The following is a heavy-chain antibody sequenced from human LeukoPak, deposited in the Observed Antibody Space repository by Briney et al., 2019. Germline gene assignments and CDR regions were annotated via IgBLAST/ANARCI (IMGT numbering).Heavy chain of an antibody. CDR2: FDPEDGET. D-gene: IGHD6-6*01. J-gene: IGHJ6*03. CDR1: GYTLTELS. CDR3: ARTYSSSSDYYYYMDV. V-gene: IGHV1-24*01. Sequence: ASVKVSCKVSGYTLTELSMRWVRQAPGKGLEWMGGFDPEDGETIYAQKFQGRVTITADKSTSTAYMELSSLRSEDTAVYYCARTYSSSSDYYYYMDVWGKGTTVTVSS.